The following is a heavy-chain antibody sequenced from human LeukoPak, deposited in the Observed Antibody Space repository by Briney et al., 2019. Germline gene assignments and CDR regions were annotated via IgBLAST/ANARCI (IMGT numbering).Heavy chain of an antibody. D-gene: IGHD3-22*01. Sequence: GGSLRLSCAASGFTFSSYAMSWVRQAPGKGLEWVSAISGSGGSTYYADSVKGRFTISRDNSKNTLYLQMNSLRAEDTAVYYCXXAHYYDPRTPFDYWGQGTLVTVSS. J-gene: IGHJ4*02. CDR3: XXAHYYDPRTPFDY. CDR2: ISGSGGST. CDR1: GFTFSSYA. V-gene: IGHV3-23*01.